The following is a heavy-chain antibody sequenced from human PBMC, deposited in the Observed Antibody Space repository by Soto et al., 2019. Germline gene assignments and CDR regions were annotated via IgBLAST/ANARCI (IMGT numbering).Heavy chain of an antibody. D-gene: IGHD5-12*01. Sequence: QVLLVESGGGVVQPGGSLTLSCVGSGFTFNSHVMHWVRQAPGKGLEWVAVISYDGSNKYYEESVKGRFTISRDNPRNTVYLQLNSLRAEDTALYYCAQDRTAILAEVSWLESWGQGTLVTVSA. CDR2: ISYDGSNK. J-gene: IGHJ5*02. V-gene: IGHV3-30*18. CDR3: AQDRTAILAEVSWLES. CDR1: GFTFNSHV.